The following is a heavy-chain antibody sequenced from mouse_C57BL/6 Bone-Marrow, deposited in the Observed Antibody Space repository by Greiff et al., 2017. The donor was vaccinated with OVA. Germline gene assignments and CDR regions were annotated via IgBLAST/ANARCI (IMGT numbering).Heavy chain of an antibody. J-gene: IGHJ1*03. D-gene: IGHD1-1*01. CDR2: IRSKSSNYAT. Sequence: EVQLVESGGGLVQPKGSLKLSCAASGFTFNTYAMHWVRQAPGKGLEWVARIRSKSSNYATYYADSVKDRFTISRDDSQSMLYLQMNNLKTEDTAMYYCVRDGYYGSRWYFDVWGTGTTVTVSS. CDR1: GFTFNTYA. V-gene: IGHV10-3*01. CDR3: VRDGYYGSRWYFDV.